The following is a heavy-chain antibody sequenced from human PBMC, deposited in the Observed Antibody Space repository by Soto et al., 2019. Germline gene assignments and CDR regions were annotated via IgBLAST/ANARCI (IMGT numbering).Heavy chain of an antibody. V-gene: IGHV1-69*02. D-gene: IGHD3-10*01. CDR3: ARGYYGSGTGDMDV. J-gene: IGHJ6*03. CDR2: IIPILGIA. Sequence: QVQLVQSGAEVKKPGSSVKVSCKASGGTFSSYTISWVRQAPGQGLEWMGRIIPILGIANYAQKFQGRVTITADKSTSTAYLALRSLRSGDTAVYYCARGYYGSGTGDMDVWGKGTTVTVSS. CDR1: GGTFSSYT.